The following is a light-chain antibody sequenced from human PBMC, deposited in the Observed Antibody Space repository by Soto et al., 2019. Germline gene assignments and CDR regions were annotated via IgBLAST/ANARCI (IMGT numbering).Light chain of an antibody. Sequence: DIQRTQSPSTLSASVGDTVTITGRASQSTSSYLAWYQQKPGKATKLLIYEASSLETGVPSRFSGSGSGTEFTLAISSLQPDEFATYYCQQYNTFWTFGQGTKVDIK. V-gene: IGKV1-5*03. CDR3: QQYNTFWT. J-gene: IGKJ1*01. CDR2: EAS. CDR1: QSTSSY.